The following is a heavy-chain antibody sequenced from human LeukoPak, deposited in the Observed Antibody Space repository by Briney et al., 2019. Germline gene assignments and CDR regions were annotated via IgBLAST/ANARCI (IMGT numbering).Heavy chain of an antibody. CDR1: GGSFSGYY. V-gene: IGHV4-34*01. CDR2: INHSGST. J-gene: IGHJ6*02. D-gene: IGHD1-26*01. CDR3: ARSRGWYGMDV. Sequence: SETLSLTCAVYGGSFSGYYWSWIRQPPGKGLEWIGEINHSGSTNYNPSLKSRVTISVDTSKNQFSLKLSSVTAADTAVYYCARSRGWYGMDVWGQGTTVTVSS.